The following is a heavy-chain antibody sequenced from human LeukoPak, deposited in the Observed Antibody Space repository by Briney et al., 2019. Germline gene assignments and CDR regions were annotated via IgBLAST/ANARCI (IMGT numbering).Heavy chain of an antibody. V-gene: IGHV3-9*01. Sequence: PGRSLRLSCAASGFTFDDYCMRWVRQAPGKGLEWVSGISWNSASIVYADSVKGRFTISRDNAEKPMCLQMNSMRPEDTAMYYCTKDYKALVRVVDYWGQGTLVTVSS. CDR3: TKDYKALVRVVDY. J-gene: IGHJ4*02. D-gene: IGHD3-3*01. CDR2: ISWNSASI. CDR1: GFTFDDYC.